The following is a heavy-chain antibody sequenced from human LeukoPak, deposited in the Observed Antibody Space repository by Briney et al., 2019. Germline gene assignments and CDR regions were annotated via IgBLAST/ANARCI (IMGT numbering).Heavy chain of an antibody. D-gene: IGHD4-23*01. CDR1: GGSISSYY. J-gene: IGHJ4*02. Sequence: SETLSLTCTVSGGSISSYYWSWIRQPPGRGLEWIGYIYYSGSTNYNPSLKSRVAISVDTSKNQFSLKLSSVTAADTAVYYCAMDYGGNSDFDYWGQGTLVTVSS. CDR2: IYYSGST. CDR3: AMDYGGNSDFDY. V-gene: IGHV4-59*08.